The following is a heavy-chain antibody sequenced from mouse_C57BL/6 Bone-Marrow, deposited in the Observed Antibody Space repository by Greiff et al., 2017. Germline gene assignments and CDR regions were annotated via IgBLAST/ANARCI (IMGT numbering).Heavy chain of an antibody. CDR2: IRNKANGYTT. J-gene: IGHJ2*01. D-gene: IGHD1-1*01. Sequence: DVQLVESGGGLVQPGGSLSLSCAASGFTFTDYYMSWVRQPPGKALEWLGFIRNKANGYTTEYSASVKGRFTISRDNSQSILYLQMNALRAEDSATYYCARWDTTVVATSYFDYWGQGTTLTVSS. V-gene: IGHV7-3*01. CDR1: GFTFTDYY. CDR3: ARWDTTVVATSYFDY.